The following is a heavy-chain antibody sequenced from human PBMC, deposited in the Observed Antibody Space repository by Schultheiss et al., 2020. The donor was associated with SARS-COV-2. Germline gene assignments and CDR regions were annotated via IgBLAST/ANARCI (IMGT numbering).Heavy chain of an antibody. CDR3: ASAQDGTFDI. J-gene: IGHJ3*02. Sequence: SETLSLTCTVSGGSISSYYWSWIRQPPGKGLEWIGEINHSGSTNYNPSLKSRVTISVDTSKNQFSLKLSSVTAADTAVYYCASAQDGTFDIWGQGTMVTVSS. CDR2: INHSGST. CDR1: GGSISSYY. D-gene: IGHD1-26*01. V-gene: IGHV4-34*01.